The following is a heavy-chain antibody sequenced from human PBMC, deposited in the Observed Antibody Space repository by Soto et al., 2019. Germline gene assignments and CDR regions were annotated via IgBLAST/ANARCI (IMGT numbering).Heavy chain of an antibody. CDR3: ARDPYCSSTSCFRYYYYYGMDV. J-gene: IGHJ6*02. D-gene: IGHD2-2*01. V-gene: IGHV3-30-3*01. CDR2: ISYDGNNK. CDR1: GFTFSSYA. Sequence: VGSLRLSCAASGFTFSSYAMHWVRQAPGKGLEWVAVISYDGNNKYYADSVKGRFTISRDNSKNTLYLQMNSLRAEDTAVYYCARDPYCSSTSCFRYYYYYGMDVWSQGTTVTVSS.